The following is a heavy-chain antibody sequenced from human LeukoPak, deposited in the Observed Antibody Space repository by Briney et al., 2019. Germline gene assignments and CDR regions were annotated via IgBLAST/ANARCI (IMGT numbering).Heavy chain of an antibody. Sequence: SETLSLTCTVSGGSISGYYWSWIRQPAGKGLEWIGRVYTSGSTNYNPSLKSRVTMSIDTSKNQFSLKMSSVTAADTAVFYCARDRLYSTIDAFDIWGQGTMVTVSS. CDR1: GGSISGYY. CDR2: VYTSGST. CDR3: ARDRLYSTIDAFDI. D-gene: IGHD6-13*01. V-gene: IGHV4-4*07. J-gene: IGHJ3*02.